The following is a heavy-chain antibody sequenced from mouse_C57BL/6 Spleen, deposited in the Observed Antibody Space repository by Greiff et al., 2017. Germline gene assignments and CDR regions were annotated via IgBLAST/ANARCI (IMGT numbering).Heavy chain of an antibody. Sequence: VQLQQSGTVLARPGASVKMSCKTSGYTFTSYWMHWVKQRPGQGLEWIGAIDPGNSDTSYNQKFKGKAKLTAVTSASTAYMELSSLTNEDSAVYYCTRDPPTVEPLDYWGQGTTLTVSS. CDR3: TRDPPTVEPLDY. J-gene: IGHJ2*01. CDR2: IDPGNSDT. V-gene: IGHV1-5*01. CDR1: GYTFTSYW. D-gene: IGHD1-1*01.